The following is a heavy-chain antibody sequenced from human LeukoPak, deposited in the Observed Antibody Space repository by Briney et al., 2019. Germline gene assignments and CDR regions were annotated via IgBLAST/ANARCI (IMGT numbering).Heavy chain of an antibody. Sequence: PSETLSLTCIVSGGSLRSSSYYWRWLRQPPGTGLEGLGSIYYCGSTYYNPSLKSRVTISVDTSKNQFSLKLSSVTAADTAVYYGARLGHSYGGLDYWGQGTLVTVS. D-gene: IGHD4-23*01. CDR3: ARLGHSYGGLDY. CDR1: GGSLRSSSYY. V-gene: IGHV4-39*01. J-gene: IGHJ4*02. CDR2: IYYCGST.